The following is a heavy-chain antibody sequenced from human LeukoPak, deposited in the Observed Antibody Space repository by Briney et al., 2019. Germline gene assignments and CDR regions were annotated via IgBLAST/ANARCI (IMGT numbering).Heavy chain of an antibody. CDR3: ARSPSLYYFEN. CDR2: IYSGGPT. CDR1: GFPVGRSY. V-gene: IGHV3-66*02. J-gene: IGHJ4*02. Sequence: GGSPRLSCAASGFPVGRSYMTWVRQAPGKGLDWVSTIYSGGPTYYADSVKGRFTISRDNSKNTLYLLMNSLRIEDTAVYYCARSPSLYYFENWGQGTLVTVSS.